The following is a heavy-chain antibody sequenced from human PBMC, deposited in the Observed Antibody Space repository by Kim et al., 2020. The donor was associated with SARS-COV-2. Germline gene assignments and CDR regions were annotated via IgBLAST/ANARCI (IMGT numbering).Heavy chain of an antibody. D-gene: IGHD3-9*01. J-gene: IGHJ4*02. CDR3: AKGEPKYYDILTGDYYPYFDY. CDR2: IWYDGSIK. Sequence: GGSLRLSCAASGFTFSSYGMHWVRQAPGKGLEWVAVIWYDGSIKYYADSVKGRFTISRDNSKNTLYLQMNSLRAEDTAVYYCAKGEPKYYDILTGDYYPYFDYWGQGTLVTVSS. V-gene: IGHV3-33*06. CDR1: GFTFSSYG.